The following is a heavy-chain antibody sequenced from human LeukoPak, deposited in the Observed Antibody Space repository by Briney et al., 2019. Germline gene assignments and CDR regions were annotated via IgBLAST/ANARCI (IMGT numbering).Heavy chain of an antibody. CDR3: AKGKTAAGTGGHNFDY. Sequence: GGSLRLSCAASGFTFSSYSMNWVRQAPGKGLEWVSSISSSSSYIYYADSVKGRSTISRDNAKNSLYLQMNSLRAEDTALYYCAKGKTAAGTGGHNFDYWGQGTLVTVSS. D-gene: IGHD6-25*01. CDR1: GFTFSSYS. CDR2: ISSSSSYI. J-gene: IGHJ4*02. V-gene: IGHV3-21*04.